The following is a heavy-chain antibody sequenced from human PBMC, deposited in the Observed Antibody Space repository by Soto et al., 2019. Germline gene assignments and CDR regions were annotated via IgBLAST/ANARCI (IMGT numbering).Heavy chain of an antibody. CDR1: GFTLNRYG. CDR3: AKDGDRTYCSDGNCAFFDS. J-gene: IGHJ4*02. Sequence: QVQLVESGGGVVQPGGSLRLSCAASGFTLNRYGIQWVRQAPGKGLEWVAVIWHDGSEKYYADSVKGRFTISRDNSKNMVYLQMKSLRVEDTATYYCAKDGDRTYCSDGNCAFFDSWGQGALVTVSS. D-gene: IGHD2-15*01. V-gene: IGHV3-33*06. CDR2: IWHDGSEK.